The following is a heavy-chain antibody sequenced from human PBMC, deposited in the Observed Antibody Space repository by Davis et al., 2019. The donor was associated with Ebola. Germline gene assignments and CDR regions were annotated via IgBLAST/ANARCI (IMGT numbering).Heavy chain of an antibody. CDR2: TRNKAKSYTT. Sequence: GGSLRLSCTASGFTFGDYAMSWVRQAPGKGLEWVGRTRNKAKSYTTEYAASVKGRFTISRDDAKNSLYLQMNSLKTEDTAVYYCTRLLLSGAYYYMDYWGQGALVTVSS. CDR1: GFTFGDYA. J-gene: IGHJ4*02. V-gene: IGHV3-72*01. D-gene: IGHD3-22*01. CDR3: TRLLLSGAYYYMDY.